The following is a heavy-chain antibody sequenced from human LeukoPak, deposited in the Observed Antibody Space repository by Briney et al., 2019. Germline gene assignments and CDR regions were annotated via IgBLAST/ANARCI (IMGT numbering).Heavy chain of an antibody. CDR1: GFTFSSYS. D-gene: IGHD1-26*01. Sequence: GGSLRLSCAASGFTFSSYSMNWVRQAPGKGLEWVSSISSSSSYIYYADSVKGRFTISRDNAKNSLYLQMNSLRAEDTAVYYCARTLGIVGATADYWGQGTLVTVSS. V-gene: IGHV3-21*01. CDR3: ARTLGIVGATADY. J-gene: IGHJ4*02. CDR2: ISSSSSYI.